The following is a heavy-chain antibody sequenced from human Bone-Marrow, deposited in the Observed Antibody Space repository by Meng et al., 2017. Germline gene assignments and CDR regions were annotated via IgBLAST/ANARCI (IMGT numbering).Heavy chain of an antibody. J-gene: IGHJ6*02. CDR3: ARGAEGWEPWVIYYYYGMDV. Sequence: SETLSLTCTVSGGSISSYYWSWIRQPAGKGLEWIGRIYTSGSTNYNPSLKSRVTISVDTSKNQFSLKLSSVTAADTAVYYCARGAEGWEPWVIYYYYGMDVWGQGTTVTVSS. D-gene: IGHD1-26*01. CDR2: IYTSGST. V-gene: IGHV4-4*07. CDR1: GGSISSYY.